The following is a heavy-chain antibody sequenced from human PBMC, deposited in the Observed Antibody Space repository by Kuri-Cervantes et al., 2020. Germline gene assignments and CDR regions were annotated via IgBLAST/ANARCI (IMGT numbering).Heavy chain of an antibody. Sequence: GSLRLSCAVYGGSFSGYYWSWIRQPPGKGLEWIGEIDRRGSTNYNPSLKSRVTASVDTSKNQFSLRLSSVTAADTAVYYCAREGIAVAWYAYYYYGMDVWGQGTTVTVSS. CDR3: AREGIAVAWYAYYYYGMDV. V-gene: IGHV4-34*01. CDR1: GGSFSGYY. D-gene: IGHD6-19*01. J-gene: IGHJ6*02. CDR2: IDRRGST.